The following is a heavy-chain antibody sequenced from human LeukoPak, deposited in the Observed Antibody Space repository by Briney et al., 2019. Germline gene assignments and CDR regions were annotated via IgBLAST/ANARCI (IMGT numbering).Heavy chain of an antibody. J-gene: IGHJ1*01. CDR1: GGSISSSSYY. Sequence: PSETLSLTCTVSGGSISSSSYYWGWIRQPPGKGLEWIGSIYYSGSTYYNPSLKSRVTISVDTSKNQFSLKLSSVTAADTAVYYCARHTAYYDSSGTAIQHWGQGTLVTVSS. V-gene: IGHV4-39*01. D-gene: IGHD3-22*01. CDR3: ARHTAYYDSSGTAIQH. CDR2: IYYSGST.